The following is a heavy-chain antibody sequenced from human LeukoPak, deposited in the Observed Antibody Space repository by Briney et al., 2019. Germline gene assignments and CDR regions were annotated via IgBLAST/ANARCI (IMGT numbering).Heavy chain of an antibody. CDR2: IKLDGSEK. CDR1: GFTFGKYW. J-gene: IGHJ4*02. CDR3: ARDQYDTWSRRGNFDS. D-gene: IGHD3-3*01. Sequence: GGSLRLSCVASGFTFGKYWMSWVRQAPGKGLEWVANIKLDGSEKNYVDSVKGRFTIPRDNTKNSLYLQMNSLRAEDTAVFYCARDQYDTWSRRGNFDSWGQGTLVIVSS. V-gene: IGHV3-7*03.